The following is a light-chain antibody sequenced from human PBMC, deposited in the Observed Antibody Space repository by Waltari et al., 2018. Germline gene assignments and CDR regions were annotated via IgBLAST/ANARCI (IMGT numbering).Light chain of an antibody. CDR3: QQYYSLPLT. V-gene: IGKV4-1*01. CDR1: QTVLSSSNNKNY. J-gene: IGKJ4*01. Sequence: DIVMTQSPDSLAGSLGERATITCKSSQTVLSSSNNKNYLTWYQQKPGQPPKLLVYWASTRESGVPDRFSGSGSGTDFTLTISSLQAEDVAVYFCQQYYSLPLTFGGGTKVEIK. CDR2: WAS.